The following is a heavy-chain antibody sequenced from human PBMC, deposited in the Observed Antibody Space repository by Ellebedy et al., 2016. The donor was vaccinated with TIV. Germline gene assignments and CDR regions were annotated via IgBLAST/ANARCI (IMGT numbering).Heavy chain of an antibody. J-gene: IGHJ3*02. D-gene: IGHD3-22*01. Sequence: PGGSLRLSCAASGFTFSSYAMHWVRQAPDKGLQWVTYISYDGTNKYSADSVKGRFTISRDNSKNTLYLQMNSLRAEDTAVYYCAKPLEYNDGSGRLHVFDIWGQGTMVTVSS. CDR3: AKPLEYNDGSGRLHVFDI. CDR2: ISYDGTNK. CDR1: GFTFSSYA. V-gene: IGHV3-30*18.